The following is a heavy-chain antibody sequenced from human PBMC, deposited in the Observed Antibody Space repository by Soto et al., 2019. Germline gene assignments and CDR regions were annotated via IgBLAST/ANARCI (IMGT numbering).Heavy chain of an antibody. CDR1: DGSVRSSFFY. CDR2: IYYPGTT. CDR3: ARLTTSSGWSLFDS. Sequence: SETLSLTCTVSDGSVRSSFFYCSWVRQPPGQRLEWIGYIYYPGTTNYNPSLASRVAMSVDTSKKQFTLNLRSLTAADTARYYCARLTTSSGWSLFDSWGHGMLVPVSS. J-gene: IGHJ4*01. D-gene: IGHD6-13*01. V-gene: IGHV4-61*01.